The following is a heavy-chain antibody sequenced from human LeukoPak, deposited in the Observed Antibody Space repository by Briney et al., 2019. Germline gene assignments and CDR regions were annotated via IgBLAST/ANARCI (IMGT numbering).Heavy chain of an antibody. J-gene: IGHJ6*04. Sequence: SATLSLTCAVSGGFISCSNWWVRVPQAPGKGLVWIREIYHSRGTNYNPALKSRVTISVDKSKNHFSLKLSSVTAADTAVYYCARDRYDILTGWALYGMDVWGKGTTVTVSS. CDR1: GGFISCSNW. CDR3: ARDRYDILTGWALYGMDV. CDR2: IYHSRGT. V-gene: IGHV4-4*02. D-gene: IGHD3-9*01.